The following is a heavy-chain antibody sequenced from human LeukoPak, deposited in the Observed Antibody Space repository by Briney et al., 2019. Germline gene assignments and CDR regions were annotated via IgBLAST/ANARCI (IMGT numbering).Heavy chain of an antibody. CDR1: GFSFSSYA. Sequence: GGSLRLSCATSGFSFSSYAMSWVRQAPGKGLEWVSAISGSGGSTYYADSVKGRFTISRDNSKNTLYLQMNSLRAEDTAVYYCAKDPGVAGYDWGLFDYWGQGTLVTVSS. D-gene: IGHD5-12*01. CDR3: AKDPGVAGYDWGLFDY. V-gene: IGHV3-23*01. CDR2: ISGSGGST. J-gene: IGHJ4*02.